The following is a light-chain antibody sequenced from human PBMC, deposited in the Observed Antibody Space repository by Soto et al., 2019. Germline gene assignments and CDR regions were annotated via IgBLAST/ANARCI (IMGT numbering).Light chain of an antibody. J-gene: IGKJ1*01. CDR1: QSVSSD. CDR2: GAS. CDR3: QQYNTLPRT. V-gene: IGKV3-15*01. Sequence: MSISPVTLSVSPGERATLSCRASQSVSSDLAWYHQKPGQAPRLLIYGASTRATGIPARFSGSGSGTEFTLTIYSLQSEDFALYYCQQYNTLPRTFGEGTKVDIK.